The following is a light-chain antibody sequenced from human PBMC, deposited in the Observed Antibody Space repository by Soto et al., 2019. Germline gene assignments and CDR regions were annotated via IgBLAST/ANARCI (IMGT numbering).Light chain of an antibody. V-gene: IGKV1-33*01. CDR1: QNINNY. CDR2: DAS. CDR3: QQYESHPT. Sequence: DIQMTQSPSSLSASVGDRVTITCQASQNINNYLNWYQQKPGRAPKLLIYDASNLEAGVPSRFRGSGSGTDFTFTISRLQPEDIATYYCQQYESHPTFGQGTRVDI. J-gene: IGKJ5*01.